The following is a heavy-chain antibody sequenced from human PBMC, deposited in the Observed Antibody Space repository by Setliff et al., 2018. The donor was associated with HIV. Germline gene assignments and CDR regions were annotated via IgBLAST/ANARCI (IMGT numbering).Heavy chain of an antibody. J-gene: IGHJ4*02. Sequence: PGGSLRLSCAASGLIFSDHFMNWVRQAPGKGLEWVSYISSSNSIYYADSVRGRFTISRDNAKSSLYLQMTSLRAEDTAVYYCARDDYDISTGYYPDWGQGTLVTVSS. CDR1: GLIFSDHF. V-gene: IGHV3-11*04. CDR2: ISSSNSI. CDR3: ARDDYDISTGYYPD. D-gene: IGHD3-9*01.